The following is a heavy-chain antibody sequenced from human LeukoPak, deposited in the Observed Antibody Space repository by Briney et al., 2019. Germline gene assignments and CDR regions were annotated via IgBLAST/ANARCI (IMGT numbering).Heavy chain of an antibody. Sequence: PSETLSLTCTVSGXSISNYYWSWIRQPPGKGLEYIVFIYYSGTTNYNPSLKSRVTISVDTSKNQFSLKLSSATAADTAVYYCARQGYWSGYFVFDYWGQGTLVTASS. J-gene: IGHJ4*02. CDR3: ARQGYWSGYFVFDY. CDR1: GXSISNYY. CDR2: IYYSGTT. D-gene: IGHD3-3*01. V-gene: IGHV4-59*08.